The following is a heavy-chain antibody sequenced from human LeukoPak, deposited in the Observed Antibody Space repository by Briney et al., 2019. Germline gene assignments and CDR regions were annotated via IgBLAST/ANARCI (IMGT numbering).Heavy chain of an antibody. CDR1: GFTFSSYA. J-gene: IGHJ4*02. CDR2: ISGSGGST. Sequence: PGGSLRLSCAASGFTFSSYAMSWVRQAPGKGLEWVSAISGSGGSTYYADSAKGRFTISRDNSKDTLYLQMNSLRAEDTAVYYCAKYYDFWSRLDYWGQGTLVTVSS. D-gene: IGHD3-3*01. V-gene: IGHV3-23*01. CDR3: AKYYDFWSRLDY.